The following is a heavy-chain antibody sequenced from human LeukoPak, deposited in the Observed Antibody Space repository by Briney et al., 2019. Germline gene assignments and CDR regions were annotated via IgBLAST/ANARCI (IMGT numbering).Heavy chain of an antibody. V-gene: IGHV3-21*01. Sequence: GGSLRLPCAASGFTLSSYSMLGVPHAPGKGLEGVSSISSSSSYIYYADSMKGRLTISRDNAKSSLYLQMNSLRTEETAVYYCARNSEPKWEHLYYFDYWGQGTLVAASS. J-gene: IGHJ4*02. CDR3: ARNSEPKWEHLYYFDY. CDR1: GFTLSSYS. CDR2: ISSSSSYI. D-gene: IGHD1-26*01.